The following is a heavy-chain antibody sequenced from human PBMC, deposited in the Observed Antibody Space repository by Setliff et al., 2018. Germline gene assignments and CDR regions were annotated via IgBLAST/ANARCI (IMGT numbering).Heavy chain of an antibody. CDR1: GFTFSSYE. CDR3: ARARGYSYGPFDY. D-gene: IGHD5-18*01. V-gene: IGHV3-48*03. CDR2: ISGSGSSI. J-gene: IGHJ4*02. Sequence: GGSLRLSCAASGFTFSSYEMNWVRQAPGKGLEWVSYISGSGSSIFYAYSVKGRFTISRDNAKNSLYLQMNSLRAEDTAVYYCARARGYSYGPFDYWGQGTLVTVSS.